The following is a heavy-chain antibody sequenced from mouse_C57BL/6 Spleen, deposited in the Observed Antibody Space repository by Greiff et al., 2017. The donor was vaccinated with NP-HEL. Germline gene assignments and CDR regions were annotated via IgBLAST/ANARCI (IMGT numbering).Heavy chain of an antibody. V-gene: IGHV5-4*03. Sequence: EVMLVESGGGLVKPGGSLKLSCAASGFTFSSYAMSWVRQTPEKRLEWVATISDGGSYTYYPDNVKGRFTISRDNAKNNLYLQMSHLKSEDTAMYYCARALHYGSSYMDYWGQGTSVTVSS. D-gene: IGHD1-1*01. CDR2: ISDGGSYT. CDR3: ARALHYGSSYMDY. J-gene: IGHJ4*01. CDR1: GFTFSSYA.